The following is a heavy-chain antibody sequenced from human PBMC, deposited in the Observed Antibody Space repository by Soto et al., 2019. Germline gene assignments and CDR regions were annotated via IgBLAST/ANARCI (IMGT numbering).Heavy chain of an antibody. CDR3: AKVVVPAARGVYYYYYGMDV. D-gene: IGHD2-2*01. V-gene: IGHV3-30*18. CDR1: GFTFSSYG. CDR2: ISYDGSNK. J-gene: IGHJ6*02. Sequence: GGSLRLSCAASGFTFSSYGMHWVRQAPVKGLEWVAVISYDGSNKYYADSVKGRFTISRDNSKNTLYLQMNSLRAEDTAVYYCAKVVVPAARGVYYYYYGMDVWGQGTTVTVSS.